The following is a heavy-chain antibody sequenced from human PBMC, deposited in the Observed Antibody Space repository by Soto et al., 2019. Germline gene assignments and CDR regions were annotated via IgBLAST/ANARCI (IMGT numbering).Heavy chain of an antibody. V-gene: IGHV1-18*01. CDR1: GYTFTSYV. CDR3: ARGSYYYDSRWAAFDI. CDR2: ISAYNGNT. D-gene: IGHD3-22*01. J-gene: IGHJ3*02. Sequence: ASVKVSCKASGYTFTSYVISWVRQAPGQGLEWMGWISAYNGNTNYAQKLQGRVTMTTDTSTSTAYMELRSLRSDDTAVYYCARGSYYYDSRWAAFDIWGQGTMVTVSS.